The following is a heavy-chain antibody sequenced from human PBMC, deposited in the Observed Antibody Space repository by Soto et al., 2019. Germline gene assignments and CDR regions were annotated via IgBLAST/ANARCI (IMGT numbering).Heavy chain of an antibody. J-gene: IGHJ4*02. D-gene: IGHD3-10*01. CDR3: AKEKSRIFDY. Sequence: GGSLRLSCAASGFTFDDYTMHWVRQAPGKGLEWVSLITWDGGSTFYSDSVKGRFTTSRDNIKNSLILQMSSLRTDDTALYFCAKEKSRIFDYWSQGTLVAVSS. CDR2: ITWDGGST. CDR1: GFTFDDYT. V-gene: IGHV3-43*01.